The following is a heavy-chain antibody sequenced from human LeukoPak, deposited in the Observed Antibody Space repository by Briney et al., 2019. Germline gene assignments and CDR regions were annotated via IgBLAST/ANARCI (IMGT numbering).Heavy chain of an antibody. Sequence: ASVKVSCKASGYTFTSYYMHWVRQAPGQGLEWMGIINPSGGSTSYAQKFQGRVTMTRDMSTSTVYMELSRLRSDDTAVYYCARVAAARHPVFDYWGQGTLVTVSS. J-gene: IGHJ4*02. V-gene: IGHV1-46*01. CDR1: GYTFTSYY. CDR3: ARVAAARHPVFDY. D-gene: IGHD6-13*01. CDR2: INPSGGST.